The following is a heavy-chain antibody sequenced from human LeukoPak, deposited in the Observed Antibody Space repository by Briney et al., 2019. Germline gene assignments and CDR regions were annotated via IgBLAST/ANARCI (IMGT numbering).Heavy chain of an antibody. CDR2: ISWNSGSI. Sequence: GRSLRLSCAASGFTFDDYAMHWVRQAPGKGLEWVSGISWNSGSIGYADSVKGRFTISRDNAKNSLYLQMNSLRAEDTALYYCAKDMPYSYGGYFDYWGQGTLVTVSS. J-gene: IGHJ4*02. CDR3: AKDMPYSYGGYFDY. CDR1: GFTFDDYA. D-gene: IGHD5-18*01. V-gene: IGHV3-9*01.